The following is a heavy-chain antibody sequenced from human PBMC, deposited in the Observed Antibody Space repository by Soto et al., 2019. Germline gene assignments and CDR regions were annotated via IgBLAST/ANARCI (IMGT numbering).Heavy chain of an antibody. CDR1: GGTFSSYA. CDR3: AREVVTMVRGVIITYADY. CDR2: ISAYNGNT. D-gene: IGHD3-10*01. J-gene: IGHJ4*02. Sequence: ASVKVSCKASGGTFSSYAISWVRQAPGQGLEWMGWISAYNGNTNYAQKLQGRVTMTTDTSTSTAYMGLRSLRSDDTAVYYCAREVVTMVRGVIITYADYWGQGTLVTVSS. V-gene: IGHV1-18*01.